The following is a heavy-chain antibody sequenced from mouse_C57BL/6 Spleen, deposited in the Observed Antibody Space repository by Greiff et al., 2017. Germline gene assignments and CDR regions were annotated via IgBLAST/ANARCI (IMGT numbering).Heavy chain of an antibody. CDR3: ARGGFTTAPPWFAY. Sequence: VQLQQSGPELVKPGASVKMSCKASGYTFTDYNMHWVKQSHGKSLEWIGYINPNNGGTSYNQKFKGKATLTVNKSSSTAYMELRSLTSEDSAVYYCARGGFTTAPPWFAYWGQGTLVTVSA. CDR2: INPNNGGT. CDR1: GYTFTDYN. J-gene: IGHJ3*01. V-gene: IGHV1-22*01. D-gene: IGHD1-2*01.